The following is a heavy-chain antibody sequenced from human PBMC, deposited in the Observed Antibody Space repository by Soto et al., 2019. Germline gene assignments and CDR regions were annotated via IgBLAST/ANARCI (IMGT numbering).Heavy chain of an antibody. D-gene: IGHD5-12*01. V-gene: IGHV4-30-4*01. CDR2: IHSSGNT. CDR3: ARKYRDGYDF. CDR1: GGSINNANYY. J-gene: IGHJ4*02. Sequence: QVHLQESGPGLVKPSQTLSLTCTVSGGSINNANYYWGWIRQPPGKGLEWIGCIHSSGNTYYNPSLKSRVTISKDTSKNQFSLKLSSVISADTAMYYCARKYRDGYDFWGQGTLVSVSS.